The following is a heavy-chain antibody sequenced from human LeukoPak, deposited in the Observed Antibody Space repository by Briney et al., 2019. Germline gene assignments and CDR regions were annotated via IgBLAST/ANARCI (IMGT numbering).Heavy chain of an antibody. D-gene: IGHD2-2*01. CDR3: AREYQLPPGGYMDV. Sequence: SETLSLTCTVSGGSISSYYWSWIRQPPGKGLEWIGYIYYSGSTNYNPSLKSRVTISVDTSKNQFSLKLSSVTAADTAVYYCAREYQLPPGGYMDVWGKGTTVTVSS. CDR2: IYYSGST. J-gene: IGHJ6*03. V-gene: IGHV4-59*01. CDR1: GGSISSYY.